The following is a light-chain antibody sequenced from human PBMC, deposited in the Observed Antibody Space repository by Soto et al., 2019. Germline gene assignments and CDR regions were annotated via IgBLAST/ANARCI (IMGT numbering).Light chain of an antibody. J-gene: IGKJ1*01. CDR1: QNVGGD. Sequence: EGVTTQSPATLSASPGDRATLSCRASQNVGGDLAWYQQKPGQAPRLLIYRTSTRANGTPVRFSGSGSGTEFTLTISSLQSEDFAVYYCQEYNGRSSFGQGTKVEMK. CDR2: RTS. CDR3: QEYNGRSS. V-gene: IGKV3-15*01.